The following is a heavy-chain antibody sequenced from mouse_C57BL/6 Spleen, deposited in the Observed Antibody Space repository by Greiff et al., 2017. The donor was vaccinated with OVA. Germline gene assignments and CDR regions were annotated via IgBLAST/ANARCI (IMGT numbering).Heavy chain of an antibody. J-gene: IGHJ4*01. CDR1: GYTFTSYW. CDR2: IDPSDSYT. D-gene: IGHD3-3*01. CDR3: ARKRGPYYAMDY. Sequence: VKLQQPGAELVMPGASVKLSCKASGYTFTSYWMHWVKQRPGQGLEWIGEIDPSDSYTNYNQKFKGKSTLTVDKSSSTAYMQLSSLTSEDSAVYYCARKRGPYYAMDYWGQGTSVTVSS. V-gene: IGHV1-69*01.